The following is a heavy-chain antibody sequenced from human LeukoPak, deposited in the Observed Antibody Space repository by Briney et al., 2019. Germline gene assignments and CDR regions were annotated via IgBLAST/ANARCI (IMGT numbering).Heavy chain of an antibody. Sequence: PGRSLRLSCAASGCTFSSYAMHWVRQAPGKGLEWVAVISYDGSNKYYADSVKGRFTISRDNSKNTLYLQMNSLRAEDTAVYYCARDRGSSWYFDYWGQGTLVTVSS. D-gene: IGHD6-13*01. V-gene: IGHV3-30-3*01. CDR3: ARDRGSSWYFDY. CDR1: GCTFSSYA. J-gene: IGHJ4*02. CDR2: ISYDGSNK.